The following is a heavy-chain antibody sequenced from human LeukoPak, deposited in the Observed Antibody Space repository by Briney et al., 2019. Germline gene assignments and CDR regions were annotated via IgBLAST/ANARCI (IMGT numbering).Heavy chain of an antibody. CDR2: INSDGSST. J-gene: IGHJ2*01. Sequence: PGRSLRLSCAASGFTFSSYGMHWVRQAPGKGLVWVSRINSDGSSTSYADSVKGRFTISRDNAKNTLYLQMNSLRAEDTAMYYCARGSDCSGGSCYSYWYFDLWGRGTLVTVSS. V-gene: IGHV3-74*01. D-gene: IGHD2-15*01. CDR3: ARGSDCSGGSCYSYWYFDL. CDR1: GFTFSSYG.